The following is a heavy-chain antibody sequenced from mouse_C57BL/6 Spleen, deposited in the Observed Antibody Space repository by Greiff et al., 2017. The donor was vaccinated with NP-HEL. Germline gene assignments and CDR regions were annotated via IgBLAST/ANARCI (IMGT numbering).Heavy chain of an antibody. CDR1: GFTFSSYG. Sequence: EVMLVESGGDLVKPGGSLKLSCAASGFTFSSYGMSWVRQTPDKRLEWVATISSGGSYTYYPDSVKGRFTISRDNAKNTLYLQMSSLKSEDTAMYYCARHVLGPNYFDYWGQGTTLTVSS. CDR3: ARHVLGPNYFDY. CDR2: ISSGGSYT. V-gene: IGHV5-6*02. J-gene: IGHJ2*01.